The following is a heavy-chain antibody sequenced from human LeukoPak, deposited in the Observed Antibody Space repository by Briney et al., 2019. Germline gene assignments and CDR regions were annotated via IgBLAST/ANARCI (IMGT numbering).Heavy chain of an antibody. CDR1: GFIFDDYA. D-gene: IGHD5-18*01. CDR2: ISWNSGSI. V-gene: IGHV3-9*01. Sequence: GGSLRLSCAVSGFIFDDYAMHWVRQAPGKGLEWVSGISWNSGSIGYADSVKGRFTISRDNAKNSLYLQMNSLRAEDTAVYYCASLDTAMVTDYWGQGTLVTVSS. J-gene: IGHJ4*02. CDR3: ASLDTAMVTDY.